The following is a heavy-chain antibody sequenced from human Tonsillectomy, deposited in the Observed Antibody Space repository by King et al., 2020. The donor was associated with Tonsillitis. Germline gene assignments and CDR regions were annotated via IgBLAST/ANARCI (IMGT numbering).Heavy chain of an antibody. CDR1: GGSISSYY. Sequence: VQLQESGPGLVKPSETLSLTCTVPGGSISSYYWSWIRQPPGKGLEWIGYIYYSGSTNYNPSLKSRVTISVDTSKNQFSLKLSSVTAADTAVYYCARARIVVVPAAMSYYYYGMDVWGQGTTVTVSS. D-gene: IGHD2-2*01. V-gene: IGHV4-59*01. CDR2: IYYSGST. J-gene: IGHJ6*02. CDR3: ARARIVVVPAAMSYYYYGMDV.